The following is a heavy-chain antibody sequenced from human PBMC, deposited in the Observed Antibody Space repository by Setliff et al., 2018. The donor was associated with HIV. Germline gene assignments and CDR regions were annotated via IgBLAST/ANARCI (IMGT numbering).Heavy chain of an antibody. J-gene: IGHJ6*02. CDR1: GYSFTSYW. CDR3: VTAMVHYYYGMDV. V-gene: IGHV5-10-1*01. Sequence: RGESLKISCQGSGYSFTSYWISWVRQMPGKGLEWMGRIDPSDSYTNYSPSFQGHVTISADKSISTAYLQWSSLKASDTAMYYCVTAMVHYYYGMDVWGQGTTVTVSS. D-gene: IGHD5-18*01. CDR2: IDPSDSYT.